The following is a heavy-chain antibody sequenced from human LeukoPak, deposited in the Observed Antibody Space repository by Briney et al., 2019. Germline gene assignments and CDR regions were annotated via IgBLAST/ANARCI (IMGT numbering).Heavy chain of an antibody. CDR3: AKRGVVIRVILVGFHKEAYYFDS. J-gene: IGHJ4*02. CDR1: GITLSNYG. D-gene: IGHD3-22*01. CDR2: ISGSGGGT. V-gene: IGHV3-23*01. Sequence: GGSLRLACLVSGITLSNYGMSWVRQAPGKGMEWVAGISGSGGGTQYADSVKGRFTISRDNRKNTLYLQMNSLRAEDTAMYFCAKRGVVIRVILVGFHKEAYYFDSWGEGALVTVSS.